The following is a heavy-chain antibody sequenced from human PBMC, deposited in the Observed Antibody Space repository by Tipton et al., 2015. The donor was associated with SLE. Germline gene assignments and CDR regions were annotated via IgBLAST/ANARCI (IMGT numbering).Heavy chain of an antibody. CDR1: GGSISGYY. V-gene: IGHV4-59*08. D-gene: IGHD3-3*01. J-gene: IGHJ4*01. Sequence: TLSLTCTVSGGSISGYYWRWIRQPPGKGLEWIGDIYYSGSTNYSPSLKSRVTMSADTSKNQFSLSLLSVTAADTAVYYCARQDTWRGYPSHFDYWGHGILVTVSS. CDR2: IYYSGST. CDR3: ARQDTWRGYPSHFDY.